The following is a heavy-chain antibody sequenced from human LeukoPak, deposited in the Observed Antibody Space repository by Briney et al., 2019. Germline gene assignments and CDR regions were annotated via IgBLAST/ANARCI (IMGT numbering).Heavy chain of an antibody. V-gene: IGHV5-51*01. Sequence: GESLKISCQGSGYRFTSHWIGWVRQMPGKGLEWMGIIDPSDSDIRYTPSFQGQVTISADKSLSTAYLQWNSLKASDTAIYYCARQTAMGRSGDYWGQGTLVTVSS. D-gene: IGHD7-27*01. CDR2: IDPSDSDI. CDR3: ARQTAMGRSGDY. CDR1: GYRFTSHW. J-gene: IGHJ4*02.